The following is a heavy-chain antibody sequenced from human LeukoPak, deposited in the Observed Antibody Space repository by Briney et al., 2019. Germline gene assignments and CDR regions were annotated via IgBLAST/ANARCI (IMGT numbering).Heavy chain of an antibody. Sequence: SETLSLTRTVSGGSISSYYWSWIRQPPGKGLEWIGYIYYSGSTNYNPSLKSRVTISVDTSKNQFSLKLSSVTATDTAVYYCARDLVDYYDSSGYDDAFDIWGQGTMVTVSS. CDR3: ARDLVDYYDSSGYDDAFDI. CDR2: IYYSGST. V-gene: IGHV4-59*01. J-gene: IGHJ3*02. CDR1: GGSISSYY. D-gene: IGHD3-22*01.